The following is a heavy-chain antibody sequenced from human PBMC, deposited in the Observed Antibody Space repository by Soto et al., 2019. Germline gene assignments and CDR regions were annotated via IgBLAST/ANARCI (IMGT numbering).Heavy chain of an antibody. CDR3: ARFGLSSGWDEPSFDY. V-gene: IGHV4-61*01. J-gene: IGHJ4*02. D-gene: IGHD6-19*01. Sequence: PSETLSLTCTVSGGSVSSGSYYWSWIRQPPGKGLEWIGYIYYSGSTNYNPSLKSRVTISVDTSKNQFSLKLSSVTAADTAVYYCARFGLSSGWDEPSFDYWGQGTLVTVSS. CDR2: IYYSGST. CDR1: GGSVSSGSYY.